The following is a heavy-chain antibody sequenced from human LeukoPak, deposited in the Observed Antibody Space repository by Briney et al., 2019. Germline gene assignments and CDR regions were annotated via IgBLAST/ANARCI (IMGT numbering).Heavy chain of an antibody. CDR3: AGARTWADGNFDY. CDR2: IIPIFGTA. J-gene: IGHJ4*02. D-gene: IGHD1-26*01. CDR1: GGTFSSYA. V-gene: IGHV1-69*13. Sequence: SVKVSCKASGGTFSSYAISWVRQAPGQGLEWMGGIIPIFGTANYAQKFQGRVTITGDESTSTAYMELSSLRSEDTAVYYCAGARTWADGNFDYWGQGTLVTVSS.